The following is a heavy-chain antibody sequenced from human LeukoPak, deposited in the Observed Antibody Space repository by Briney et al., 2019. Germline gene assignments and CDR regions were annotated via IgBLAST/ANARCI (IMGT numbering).Heavy chain of an antibody. J-gene: IGHJ6*03. CDR3: ARGPHYDYVWVTYYMDV. V-gene: IGHV1-8*01. CDR1: GYTFTSYD. Sequence: GASVKVSCTASGYTFTSYDINWVRQATGQGLEWMGWMNPNSGNTGYAQKFQGRVTMTRNTSISTAYMELSSLRSEDTAVYYCARGPHYDYVWVTYYMDVWGKGTTVTISS. CDR2: MNPNSGNT. D-gene: IGHD3-16*01.